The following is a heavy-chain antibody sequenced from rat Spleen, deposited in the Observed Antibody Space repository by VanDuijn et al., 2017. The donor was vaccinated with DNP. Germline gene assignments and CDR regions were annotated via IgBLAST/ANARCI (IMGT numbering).Heavy chain of an antibody. CDR3: ARGGLWFDY. Sequence: EVKLVESGGGLVQPGRSLKLSCAASGFNFNDYWMGWVRQAPGKGLEWVATISYDGSTTYYRGSVKGRFSISRDNAKSTQYLQMDSLRSEDTATYYCARGGLWFDYWGQGVMVTVSS. D-gene: IGHD3-2*01. J-gene: IGHJ2*01. V-gene: IGHV5-29*01. CDR1: GFNFNDYW. CDR2: ISYDGSTT.